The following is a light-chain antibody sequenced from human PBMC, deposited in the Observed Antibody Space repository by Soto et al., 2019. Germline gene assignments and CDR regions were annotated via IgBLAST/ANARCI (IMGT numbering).Light chain of an antibody. J-gene: IGKJ4*01. V-gene: IGKV1-27*01. Sequence: DIQMTQAPSSLSASVGDRVTITCRARQEISTYLAWYQQKPGKVPKLLISAAYTLQSGVPPRFSGSGSGTDFTLTISSLQPEDVATYYCQKYDNAPLTFGGGTKVEI. CDR1: QEISTY. CDR2: AAY. CDR3: QKYDNAPLT.